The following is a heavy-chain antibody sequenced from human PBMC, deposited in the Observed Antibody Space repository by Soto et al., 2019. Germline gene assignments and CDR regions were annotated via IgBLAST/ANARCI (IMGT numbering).Heavy chain of an antibody. J-gene: IGHJ4*02. V-gene: IGHV1-46*01. Sequence: ASVKVSCKASGYTFTSYYRHWVRQAPGQGLEWMGIINPSGGSTSYAQKFQGRVTMTRDTSTSTVYMELSSLRSEDTAVYYCARELLSSGYLVPFDYWGQGTLVTVSS. D-gene: IGHD3-22*01. CDR1: GYTFTSYY. CDR3: ARELLSSGYLVPFDY. CDR2: INPSGGST.